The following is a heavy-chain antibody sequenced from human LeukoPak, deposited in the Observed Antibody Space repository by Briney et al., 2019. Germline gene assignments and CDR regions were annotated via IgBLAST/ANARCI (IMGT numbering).Heavy chain of an antibody. CDR1: GGSISSSSYY. CDR2: IYYSGST. CDR3: ARGERILEWLFSWFDP. V-gene: IGHV4-39*07. J-gene: IGHJ5*02. Sequence: SETLSLTCTVSGGSISSSSYYWGWIRQPPGKGLEWIGSIYYSGSTYYNPSLKSRVTISVDTSKNQFSLKLSSVTAADTAVYYCARGERILEWLFSWFDPWGQGTLVTVSS. D-gene: IGHD3-3*01.